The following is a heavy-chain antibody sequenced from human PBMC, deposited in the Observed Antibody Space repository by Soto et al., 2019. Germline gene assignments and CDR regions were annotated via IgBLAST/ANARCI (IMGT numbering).Heavy chain of an antibody. CDR1: GYTFSRHG. V-gene: IGHV1-18*04. CDR2: SGIT. D-gene: IGHD3-3*01. J-gene: IGHJ4*02. CDR3: ARGADDFSSGYYYEY. Sequence: QVQLVQSGAEVKKPGASVTVSCKASGYTFSRHGISWVRQAPGQGLEWMAWSGITNYAQKFQGRLTLTTNPSTRTAYMELRSLRSDETAVYYCARGADDFSSGYYYEYWGQGTLVTVSS.